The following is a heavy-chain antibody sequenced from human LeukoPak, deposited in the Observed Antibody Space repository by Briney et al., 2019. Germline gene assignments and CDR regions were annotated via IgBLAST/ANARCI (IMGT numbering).Heavy chain of an antibody. CDR3: ARRWNYGRNYYIDV. Sequence: PSETLSLTCAVYGGSFSIYYWSWIRQSPGKGLEWIGEINDSGTINYNPSLMSRVTISVDKSKNQFSLKLSSVTAADTAVYYCARRWNYGRNYYIDVWGKGATVSVSS. CDR2: INDSGTI. V-gene: IGHV4-34*01. J-gene: IGHJ6*03. CDR1: GGSFSIYY. D-gene: IGHD1-7*01.